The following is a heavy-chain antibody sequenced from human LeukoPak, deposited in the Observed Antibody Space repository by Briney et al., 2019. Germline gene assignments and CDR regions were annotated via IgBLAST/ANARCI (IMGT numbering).Heavy chain of an antibody. CDR1: GFTFSSYA. V-gene: IGHV3-23*01. CDR3: ARPVLRYFDWLLNWYFDL. Sequence: GGSLRLSCAASGFTFSSYAMSWVRQAPGKGLEWVSAISGSGGSTYYADSVKGRFTISRDNAKNSLYLQMNSLRAEDTAVYYCARPVLRYFDWLLNWYFDLWGRGTLVTVSS. CDR2: ISGSGGST. J-gene: IGHJ2*01. D-gene: IGHD3-9*01.